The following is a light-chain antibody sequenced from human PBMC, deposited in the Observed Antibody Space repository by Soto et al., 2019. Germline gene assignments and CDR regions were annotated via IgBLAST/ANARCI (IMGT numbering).Light chain of an antibody. Sequence: QSVLTQPPSVSGAPGPRVTISCTGSSSNIGAGYDLHWYQQLPGTAPKLLIYGNSNRPSGVRDRFSGSKSGTSASLAITGLQAADEADYYCQSYDSSLSPFVVFGGGTKLTAL. CDR2: GNS. CDR3: QSYDSSLSPFVV. V-gene: IGLV1-40*01. CDR1: SSNIGAGYD. J-gene: IGLJ2*01.